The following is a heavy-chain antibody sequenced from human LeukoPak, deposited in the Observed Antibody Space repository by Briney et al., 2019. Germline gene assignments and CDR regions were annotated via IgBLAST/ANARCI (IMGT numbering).Heavy chain of an antibody. CDR3: ARDPPRGYCSSTSCYGGY. D-gene: IGHD2-2*01. CDR2: IYSGGST. CDR1: GFTVSSNY. Sequence: GGSLRLSCAASGFTVSSNYMSWGRQPPGKGLEWVSVIYSGGSTYYADSVKRRFTISRDNSKNTLYLQMNSPRAEDTAVYYCARDPPRGYCSSTSCYGGYWGQGTLVTVSS. V-gene: IGHV3-66*01. J-gene: IGHJ4*02.